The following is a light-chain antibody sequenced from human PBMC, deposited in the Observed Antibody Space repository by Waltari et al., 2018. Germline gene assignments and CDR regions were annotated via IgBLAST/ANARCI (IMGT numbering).Light chain of an antibody. CDR3: QQYYNAPLT. CDR1: QSVLHSSNNKNY. J-gene: IGKJ4*01. CDR2: WAS. V-gene: IGKV4-1*01. Sequence: DIVMTQSPDSLALSLGERAPINCKSSQSVLHSSNNKNYLAWYQQKPGRPPNLLIYWASTRESGVPDRFSGSGSGTDFTLTISSLQAEDVAVYYCQQYYNAPLTFGGGTKVEIK.